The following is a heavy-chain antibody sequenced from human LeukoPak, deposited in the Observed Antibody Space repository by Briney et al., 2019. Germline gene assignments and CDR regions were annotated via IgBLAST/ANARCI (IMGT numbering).Heavy chain of an antibody. Sequence: GGSLRLSCAASGFTFSSYAMSWVRQAPGKGLEWVSAISGSGGSTYYADSVKGRFTISRDNSKNTLYLRMNSLRAEDTAVYYCASRGKSYYDFWSGYKPSPHFDYWGQGTLVTVSS. CDR3: ASRGKSYYDFWSGYKPSPHFDY. D-gene: IGHD3-3*01. V-gene: IGHV3-23*01. CDR2: ISGSGGST. CDR1: GFTFSSYA. J-gene: IGHJ4*02.